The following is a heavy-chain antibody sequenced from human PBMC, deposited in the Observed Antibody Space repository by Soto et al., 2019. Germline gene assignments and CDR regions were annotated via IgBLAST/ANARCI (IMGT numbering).Heavy chain of an antibody. Sequence: ASVKVSCKASGYTFTNYGISWVRQAPGQGLEWMGWINVYNGTTTYAQKFQGRVTMTSDTSTSSVYMEVSSLRSEDTAVYYCISTLGARFDYWGQGTLVTVSS. CDR1: GYTFTNYG. D-gene: IGHD3-3*02. CDR2: INVYNGTT. V-gene: IGHV1-18*01. CDR3: ISTLGARFDY. J-gene: IGHJ4*02.